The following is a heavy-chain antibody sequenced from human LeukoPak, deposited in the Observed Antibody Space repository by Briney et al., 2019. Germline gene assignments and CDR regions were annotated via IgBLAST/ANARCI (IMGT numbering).Heavy chain of an antibody. CDR2: IYYSGST. CDR1: GGSISSYY. V-gene: IGHV4-59*08. Sequence: SETLSLTCTVSGGSISSYYWSWIQQPPGKGLEWIGYIYYSGSTNYNPSLKSRVTISVDTSKNQFSLKLSSVTAADTAVYYCARQVRGEIDYWGQGTLVTVSS. D-gene: IGHD2-21*01. CDR3: ARQVRGEIDY. J-gene: IGHJ4*02.